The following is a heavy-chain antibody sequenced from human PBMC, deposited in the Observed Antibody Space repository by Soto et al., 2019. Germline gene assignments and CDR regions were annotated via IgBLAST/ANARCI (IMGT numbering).Heavy chain of an antibody. CDR3: VRDIRGGGF. Sequence: SMRLACASSAVNITHCWLHSVRQAPVKGLVSLSRIPPDVSMTHYADSVKGRFTTSRDHVKNTVFLQLSSLRAEDTAIYYCVRDIRGGGFWGQGTVVTVSA. CDR1: AVNITHCW. J-gene: IGHJ4*02. D-gene: IGHD2-15*01. CDR2: IPPDVSMT. V-gene: IGHV3-74*01.